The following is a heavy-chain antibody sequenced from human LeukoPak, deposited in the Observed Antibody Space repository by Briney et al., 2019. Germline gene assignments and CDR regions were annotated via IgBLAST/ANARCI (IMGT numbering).Heavy chain of an antibody. CDR1: GGSFSGYY. CDR2: INHSGST. J-gene: IGHJ6*02. Sequence: SETLSLTCAVYGGSFSGYYWSWIRQPPGKGLEWIGEINHSGSTNYNPSLKSRVTISVDTSKNQFSLKLSSVTAADTAVYYCAGGVRTVSGVLNHYYGLDIWGQGTTVTVSS. V-gene: IGHV4-34*01. D-gene: IGHD4-11*01. CDR3: AGGVRTVSGVLNHYYGLDI.